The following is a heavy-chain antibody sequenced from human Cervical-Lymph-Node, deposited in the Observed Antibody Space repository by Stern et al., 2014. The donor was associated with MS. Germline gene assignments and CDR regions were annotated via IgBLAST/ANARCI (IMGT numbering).Heavy chain of an antibody. J-gene: IGHJ6*02. CDR3: ARGRSIPSYYYYGMDV. V-gene: IGHV5-51*01. D-gene: IGHD1-26*01. CDR2: IYPGASDT. Sequence: EVQLGESGAEVKKPGESLKISCKGSGYSFTSYWIGWVRQRPGKGLEGMGIIYPGASDTRYSPSFQGQVTISAAKSISTAYLQWSSLKASDTAMYYCARGRSIPSYYYYGMDVWGQGTTVTVSS. CDR1: GYSFTSYW.